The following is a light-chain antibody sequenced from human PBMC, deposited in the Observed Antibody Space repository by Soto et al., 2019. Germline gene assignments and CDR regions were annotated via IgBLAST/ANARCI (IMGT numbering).Light chain of an antibody. CDR1: QSVSSN. J-gene: IGKJ1*01. CDR3: QQYNNWPRT. Sequence: EILMTQSPATLSLSPGERATLSCSASQSVSSNLAWYQQKPGQAPRLLIYGASTRATGIPARFSGSGSGTEFTLTISSLQSEDFAVYYCQQYNNWPRTFGQGTKVDIK. V-gene: IGKV3-15*01. CDR2: GAS.